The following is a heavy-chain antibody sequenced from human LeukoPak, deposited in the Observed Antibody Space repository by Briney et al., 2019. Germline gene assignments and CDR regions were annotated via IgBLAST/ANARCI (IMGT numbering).Heavy chain of an antibody. CDR2: IYHSGST. CDR1: GDSISSSY. Sequence: SETLSLTCTVSGDSISSSYWTWIRQPPGKGLEWIGYIYHSGSTNYDPSLKSRVIMSVDTSKNQFSLKLTSVTAADTAVYYCARLRYSSGWLQDYWGQGTLVSVSS. J-gene: IGHJ4*02. D-gene: IGHD6-19*01. CDR3: ARLRYSSGWLQDY. V-gene: IGHV4-59*08.